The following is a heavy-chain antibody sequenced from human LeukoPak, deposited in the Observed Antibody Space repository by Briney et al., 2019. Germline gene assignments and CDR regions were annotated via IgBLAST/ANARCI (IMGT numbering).Heavy chain of an antibody. CDR2: ISYDGSNK. D-gene: IGHD5-12*01. Sequence: GGSLRLSCAASGFTFSSYAMHWVRQAPGKGLEWVAVISYDGSNKYYADSVKGRFTISRDNSKNTLYLQMKNLRAEDTAVYYCAKDGAWLRFDDWGQGILVSVSS. CDR1: GFTFSSYA. V-gene: IGHV3-30*04. CDR3: AKDGAWLRFDD. J-gene: IGHJ4*02.